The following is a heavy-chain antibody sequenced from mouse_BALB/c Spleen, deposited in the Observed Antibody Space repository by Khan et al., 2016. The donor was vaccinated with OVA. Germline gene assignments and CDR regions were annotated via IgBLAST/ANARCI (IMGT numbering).Heavy chain of an antibody. D-gene: IGHD1-1*01. J-gene: IGHJ2*01. V-gene: IGHV5-17*02. CDR3: ATSYFYGYYFDY. CDR2: ISGDSNTI. Sequence: EVQLKESGGGLVQPGGSRKLSCAASGFTFNNYGMHWVRQAPEKGLEWVAYISGDSNTIYYVDSVKGRFTISRDNPKNTLFLQMTSLMSEDTAMYYCATSYFYGYYFDYWGPGTTLTVS. CDR1: GFTFNNYG.